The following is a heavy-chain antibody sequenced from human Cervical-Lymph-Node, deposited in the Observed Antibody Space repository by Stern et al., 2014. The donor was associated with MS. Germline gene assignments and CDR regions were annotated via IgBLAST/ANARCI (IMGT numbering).Heavy chain of an antibody. Sequence: QVQLQESGPGLVKPSQTLSLTCTVSGGSISSGSYYWSWIRQPAGKGLEWIGRIYTSGSTHYNPSLKSRVTISVDPSKNQFSLKLSSVTAADTAVYYCARSYPPTQDFDYWGQGTLVTVSS. V-gene: IGHV4-61*02. CDR1: GGSISSGSYY. CDR3: ARSYPPTQDFDY. CDR2: IYTSGST. D-gene: IGHD3-10*01. J-gene: IGHJ4*02.